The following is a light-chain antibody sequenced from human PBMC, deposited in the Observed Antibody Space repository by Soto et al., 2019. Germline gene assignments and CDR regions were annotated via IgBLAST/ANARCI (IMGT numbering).Light chain of an antibody. V-gene: IGKV3-11*01. CDR3: PQRAIRPQT. J-gene: IGKJ5*01. Sequence: SKCERAPHHCRPSQHVANYLDWYQQKPGQAPRLLIYESSNRATGIAARFSGSGSGTDFTLTISSLEPEDFAVYYCPQRAIRPQTFGQGTRLAIK. CDR1: QHVANY. CDR2: ESS.